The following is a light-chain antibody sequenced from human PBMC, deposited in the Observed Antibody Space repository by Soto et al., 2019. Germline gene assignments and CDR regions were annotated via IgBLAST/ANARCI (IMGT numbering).Light chain of an antibody. CDR1: QGISSN. CDR3: QQHNNWPPVT. J-gene: IGKJ1*01. Sequence: MTQSPSSFSASTGGRVTITCRASQGISSNLAWYQQKPGQAPRLLIYGASTRATGIPARFSGSGSGTEFTLTISSLQSEDFAVYYCQQHNNWPPVTFGQGTKVDIK. CDR2: GAS. V-gene: IGKV3-15*01.